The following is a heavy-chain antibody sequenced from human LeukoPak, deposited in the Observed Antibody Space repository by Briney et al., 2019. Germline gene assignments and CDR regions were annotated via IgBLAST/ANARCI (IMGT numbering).Heavy chain of an antibody. CDR3: AREEGDTVTCSYYYYGMDV. D-gene: IGHD4-11*01. CDR2: ISAYNGNT. V-gene: IGHV1-18*01. J-gene: IGHJ6*02. Sequence: ASVKVSCKASGYTFTSYGISWGRQAPGQGLEWMGWISAYNGNTNYAQKLQGRVTITTDTSTSTAYMELRSLRSDDTAVYYCAREEGDTVTCSYYYYGMDVWGQGTTVTVSS. CDR1: GYTFTSYG.